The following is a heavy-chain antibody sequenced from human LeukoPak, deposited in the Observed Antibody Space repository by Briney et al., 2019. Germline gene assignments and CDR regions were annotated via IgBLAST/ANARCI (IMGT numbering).Heavy chain of an antibody. CDR3: ARDGFDY. CDR2: IWSGTNEK. Sequence: GGSLRLSCAASGFTFSNYGMHWVRQAPGKGLEWVAAIWSGTNEKYYADSVKGRSTVSRDNSKNLLYLQMNSLRAEDTAVYYCARDGFDYWGQGTLVTVSS. CDR1: GFTFSNYG. V-gene: IGHV3-33*08. J-gene: IGHJ4*02.